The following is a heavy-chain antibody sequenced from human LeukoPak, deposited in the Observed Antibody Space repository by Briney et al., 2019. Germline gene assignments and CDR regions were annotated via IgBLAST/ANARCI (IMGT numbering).Heavy chain of an antibody. V-gene: IGHV3-23*01. CDR2: ITGSDSSA. J-gene: IGHJ4*02. D-gene: IGHD4-17*01. Sequence: GGSLRLSCAASGFPFSSYAMTWVRQAPGKGLEWVSGITGSDSSAYYADSVRGRFTISRDNSKNTLYLRMNSLRADDTAVYYCARGATPFDYGGNSVYWGQGTLVTVSS. CDR1: GFPFSSYA. CDR3: ARGATPFDYGGNSVY.